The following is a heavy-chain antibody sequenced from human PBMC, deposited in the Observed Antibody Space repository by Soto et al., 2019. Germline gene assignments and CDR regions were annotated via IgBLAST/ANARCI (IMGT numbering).Heavy chain of an antibody. CDR3: ARGGTYSRLIIGDWFDP. D-gene: IGHD6-13*01. CDR2: ISHSGST. Sequence: QVQLQESGPGLVKPSETLSLTCGVSGGSISNNYWSWIRQPPGKGLEWIGYISHSGSTNYNPSLKSRVTISVDTSKKQFSLKLNSVTAADTAVYYCARGGTYSRLIIGDWFDPWGQGTPVTVAS. J-gene: IGHJ5*02. V-gene: IGHV4-59*01. CDR1: GGSISNNY.